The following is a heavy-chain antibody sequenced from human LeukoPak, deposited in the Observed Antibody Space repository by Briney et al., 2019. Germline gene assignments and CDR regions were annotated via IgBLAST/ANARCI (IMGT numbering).Heavy chain of an antibody. Sequence: GESLRLSCAASGLTVNSNYMSWVRQAPGKGLEWVSLIYSGGSTYYADSVKGRFTISRDNSKNTLYLQMNSLRPEDTAVYYCARGFGKVSSDGFRGYTMDVWGQGTTVTVSS. D-gene: IGHD6-25*01. CDR3: ARGFGKVSSDGFRGYTMDV. V-gene: IGHV3-66*02. CDR1: GLTVNSNY. CDR2: IYSGGST. J-gene: IGHJ6*02.